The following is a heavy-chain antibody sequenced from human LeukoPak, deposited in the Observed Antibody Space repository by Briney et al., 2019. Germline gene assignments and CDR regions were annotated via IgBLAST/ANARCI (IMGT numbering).Heavy chain of an antibody. J-gene: IGHJ6*02. CDR2: ISSSSSTI. CDR1: GFTFSSYS. V-gene: IGHV3-48*04. Sequence: GSLRLSCAASGFTFSSYSMNWVRQAPGKGLEWVSYISSSSSTIYYADSVKGRFTISRDNAKNSLYLQMNSLRAEDTAVYYCAREDSFDYGDYSGMDVWGQGTTVTVSS. D-gene: IGHD4-17*01. CDR3: AREDSFDYGDYSGMDV.